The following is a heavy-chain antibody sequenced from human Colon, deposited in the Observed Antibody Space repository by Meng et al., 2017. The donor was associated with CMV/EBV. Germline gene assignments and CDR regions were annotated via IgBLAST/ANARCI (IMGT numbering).Heavy chain of an antibody. Sequence: VSLSLSCTVSGGSISSYYWSWIRQPPGKGLEWIGYIYYSGSTNYNPSLKSRVTISVDTSKNQFSLKLSSVTAADTAVYYCARPSSGSYNYGMDVWGQGTTVTVSS. CDR3: ARPSSGSYNYGMDV. D-gene: IGHD3-22*01. CDR1: GGSISSYY. V-gene: IGHV4-59*01. CDR2: IYYSGST. J-gene: IGHJ6*02.